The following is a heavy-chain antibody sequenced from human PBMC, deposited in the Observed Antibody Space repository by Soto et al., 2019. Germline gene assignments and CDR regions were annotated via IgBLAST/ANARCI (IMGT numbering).Heavy chain of an antibody. V-gene: IGHV4-34*01. D-gene: IGHD3-22*01. CDR2: INHSGST. CDR3: ARDTTTSDSSGYYGPAGYYNGMDV. J-gene: IGHJ6*02. Sequence: SETLSLTCAVYGGSFSGYYWSWIRQPPGKGLEWIGEINHSGSTNYNPSLKSRVTISVDTSKNQFSLKLSSVTAADTAVYYCARDTTTSDSSGYYGPAGYYNGMDVWGQGTTITVSS. CDR1: GGSFSGYY.